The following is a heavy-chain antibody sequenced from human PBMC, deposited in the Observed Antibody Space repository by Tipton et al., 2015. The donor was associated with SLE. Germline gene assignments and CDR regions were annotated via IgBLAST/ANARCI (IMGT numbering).Heavy chain of an antibody. CDR3: ASVPY. CDR1: GYSISSGYY. J-gene: IGHJ4*02. V-gene: IGHV4-38-2*02. CDR2: IYHSGST. Sequence: TLSLTCTVSGYSISSGYYWGWIRQPPGKGLEGIGSIYHSGSTYYNPSLKSRVTISVDTPKNQFSRKLSSVTAADTAVYYCASVPYWGQGTLVTVSS.